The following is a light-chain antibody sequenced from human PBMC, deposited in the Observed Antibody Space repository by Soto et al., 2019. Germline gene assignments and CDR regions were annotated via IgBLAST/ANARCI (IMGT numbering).Light chain of an antibody. V-gene: IGLV2-14*01. CDR2: DVS. Sequence: QSALTQPASVSGSPGQSITISCTGTSSDVGGYNYVSWYQQHPGKAPKLMIYDVSNRPSGVSNRFSGSKSGNTASLTISGLQAEDEDDYYCSSYTSSSTLGFGTGTKVTVL. CDR3: SSYTSSSTLG. CDR1: SSDVGGYNY. J-gene: IGLJ1*01.